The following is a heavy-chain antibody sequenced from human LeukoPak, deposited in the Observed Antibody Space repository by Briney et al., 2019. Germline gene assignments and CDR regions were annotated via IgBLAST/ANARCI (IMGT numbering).Heavy chain of an antibody. J-gene: IGHJ4*02. CDR1: GESFSGYY. V-gene: IGHV4-34*01. CDR2: INHSGST. Sequence: SETLSLTCAVYGESFSGYYWSWIRQPPGKGLEWIGEINHSGSTNYNPSLKSRVTISVDTSKNQFSLKLSSVTAADTAVYYCARVGIQLWLTFDYWGQGTLVTVSS. D-gene: IGHD5-18*01. CDR3: ARVGIQLWLTFDY.